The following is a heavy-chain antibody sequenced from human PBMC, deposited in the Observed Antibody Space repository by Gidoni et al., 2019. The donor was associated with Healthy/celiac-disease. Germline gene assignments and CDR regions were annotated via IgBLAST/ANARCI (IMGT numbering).Heavy chain of an antibody. D-gene: IGHD6-13*01. CDR3: ARPSGPDSSSWYYY. Sequence: QLQLVESGGGVAQPGRPLSLSCAASGFTFRSYGMPGVRQAPGKGLDWVAVIWYDGSNKYYADSVEGRFTISRDNSKNTLYLQRNSLRAEDTAVYYCARPSGPDSSSWYYYWGQGTLVTVSS. V-gene: IGHV3-33*01. J-gene: IGHJ4*02. CDR2: IWYDGSNK. CDR1: GFTFRSYG.